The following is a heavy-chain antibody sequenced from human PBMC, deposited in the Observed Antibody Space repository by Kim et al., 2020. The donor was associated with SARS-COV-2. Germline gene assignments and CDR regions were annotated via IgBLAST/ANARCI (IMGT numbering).Heavy chain of an antibody. J-gene: IGHJ5*02. Sequence: SETLSLTCTVSGGSISSSSYYWGWIRQPPGKGLEWIGSIYYSGSTYYNPSLKSRVTISVDTSKNQFSLKLSSVTAADTAVYYCARRGGAVAGTPWFDPWGQGTLVTVSS. CDR1: GGSISSSSYY. CDR2: IYYSGST. D-gene: IGHD6-19*01. V-gene: IGHV4-39*01. CDR3: ARRGGAVAGTPWFDP.